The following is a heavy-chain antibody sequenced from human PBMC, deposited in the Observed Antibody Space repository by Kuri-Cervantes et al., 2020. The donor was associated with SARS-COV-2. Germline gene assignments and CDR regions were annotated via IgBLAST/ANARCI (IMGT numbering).Heavy chain of an antibody. CDR1: GGSISSGGYS. D-gene: IGHD3-22*01. CDR2: IYHSGST. J-gene: IGHJ4*02. CDR3: ARQDTYYYDSSGPFDY. V-gene: IGHV4-30-2*03. Sequence: LRLSCTVSGGSISSGGYSWSWIRQPPGKGLECIGYIYHSGSTYYNPSLKSRVTISVDTSKNQFSLKLSSVTAADTAVYYCARQDTYYYDSSGPFDYWGQGTLVTVSS.